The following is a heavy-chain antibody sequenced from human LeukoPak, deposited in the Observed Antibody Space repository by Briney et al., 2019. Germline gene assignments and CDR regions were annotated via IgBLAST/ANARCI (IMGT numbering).Heavy chain of an antibody. J-gene: IGHJ4*02. V-gene: IGHV3-15*01. CDR1: GFTFSNAW. CDR3: TTRLRLRLGELSSDY. CDR2: IKSKTDGGTI. D-gene: IGHD3-16*02. Sequence: GGSLRLSCAASGFTFSNAWMSWVRQAPGKGLEWVGRIKSKTDGGTIDYAAPVKGRFTISRDDSKNTLYLQTNSLKTEDTAVYYCTTRLRLRLGELSSDYWGQGTLVTVSS.